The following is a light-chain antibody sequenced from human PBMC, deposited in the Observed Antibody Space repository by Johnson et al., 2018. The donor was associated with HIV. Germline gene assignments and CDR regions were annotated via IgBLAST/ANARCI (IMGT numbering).Light chain of an antibody. CDR3: GTWDNSLTPFYV. CDR1: SSNIGNNY. CDR2: DND. J-gene: IGLJ1*01. V-gene: IGLV1-51*01. Sequence: QSVLTQPPSVSAAPGQKVTISFSGSSSNIGNNYVSWYQQLPETPPKLLIYDNDTRPLGIPDRFSGSKSGTSATLGITGLQTGDEADYYCGTWDNSLTPFYVFGTATKVTVL.